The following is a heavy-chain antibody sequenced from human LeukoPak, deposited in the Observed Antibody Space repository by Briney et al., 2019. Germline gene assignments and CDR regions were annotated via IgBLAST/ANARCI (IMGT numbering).Heavy chain of an antibody. CDR3: ARDSIAVAGDYYYGMDV. V-gene: IGHV4-4*07. CDR2: IYTSGST. CDR1: GGSISSYY. J-gene: IGHJ6*02. D-gene: IGHD6-19*01. Sequence: PSETLSLTCTVFGGSISSYYWSWIRQPAGKGLEWIGRIYTSGSTNYNPSLKSRVTMSVDTSKNQFSLKLSSVTAADTAVYYCARDSIAVAGDYYYGMDVWGQGTTVTVSS.